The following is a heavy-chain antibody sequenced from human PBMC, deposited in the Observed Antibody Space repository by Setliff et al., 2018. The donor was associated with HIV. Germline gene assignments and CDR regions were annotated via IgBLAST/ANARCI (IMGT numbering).Heavy chain of an antibody. CDR1: GYSFTTLW. J-gene: IGHJ4*02. D-gene: IGHD3-10*01. Sequence: GESLKISCQASGYSFTTLWVAWVRQMPGKGLEWMGMVFPDDSDTRYSPSFQGQVSMSADKSINTAYLQWSSLKASDTAVYYCARSMGFKATTRLDFWGPGTLVTVSS. CDR2: VFPDDSDT. V-gene: IGHV5-51*01. CDR3: ARSMGFKATTRLDF.